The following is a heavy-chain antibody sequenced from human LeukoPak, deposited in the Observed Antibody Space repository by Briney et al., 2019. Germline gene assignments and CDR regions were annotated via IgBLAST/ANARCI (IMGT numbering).Heavy chain of an antibody. CDR2: ISGSGGST. CDR1: GFTFSSHW. CDR3: AKGPTIFGVVIIWDYYYGMDV. D-gene: IGHD3-3*01. J-gene: IGHJ6*02. V-gene: IGHV3-23*01. Sequence: GGSLRLSCAASGFTFSSHWMSWVRQAPGKGLEWVSGISGSGGSTYYADSVKGRFTISRDNSKNTLYLQMNSLRGEDTAVYYCAKGPTIFGVVIIWDYYYGMDVWGQGTTVTVSS.